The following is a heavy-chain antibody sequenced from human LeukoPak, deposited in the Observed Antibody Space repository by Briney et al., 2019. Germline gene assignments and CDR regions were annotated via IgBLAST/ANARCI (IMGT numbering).Heavy chain of an antibody. J-gene: IGHJ4*02. CDR1: GFIFSSYA. D-gene: IGHD6-13*01. V-gene: IGHV3-30-3*01. CDR3: ARDLVSGMSIAAAGN. CDR2: ISYVGSNK. Sequence: PGGSLRLSCAASGFIFSSYAMHWVRQAPGKGLEWVAVISYVGSNKYYADSVKGRFTISRDNSKNTLYLQMNSLRAEDTAVYYCARDLVSGMSIAAAGNWGQGTLVTVSS.